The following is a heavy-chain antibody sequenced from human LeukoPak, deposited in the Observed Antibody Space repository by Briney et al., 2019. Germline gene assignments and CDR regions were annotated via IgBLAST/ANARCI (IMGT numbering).Heavy chain of an antibody. V-gene: IGHV1-69*15. CDR2: IIPIFGTA. CDR3: ARAPQRDCSSTSCPPPDY. Sequence: SVKVSCKASGGTFSSYTISWVRQAPGQGLEWMGRIIPIFGTANYAQKFQGRVTITADESTSTAYMELSSLRSEDTAVYYCARAPQRDCSSTSCPPPDYWGQGTLVTVSS. D-gene: IGHD2-2*01. J-gene: IGHJ4*02. CDR1: GGTFSSYT.